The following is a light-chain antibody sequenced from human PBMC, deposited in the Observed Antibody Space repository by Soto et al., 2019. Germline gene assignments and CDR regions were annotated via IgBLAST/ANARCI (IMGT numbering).Light chain of an antibody. CDR2: YAS. J-gene: IGKJ3*01. V-gene: IGKV3-11*01. CDR1: QSVSNY. CDR3: QQRTNWIFT. Sequence: EVVLTQSPATLSLSPGERATLSCRASQSVSNYLAWYQQKPGQAPRLLIYYASNRATGIPVRFSGSGSGTDFTLTISSLEPEDFAVYYCQQRTNWIFTFGPGTRVDIK.